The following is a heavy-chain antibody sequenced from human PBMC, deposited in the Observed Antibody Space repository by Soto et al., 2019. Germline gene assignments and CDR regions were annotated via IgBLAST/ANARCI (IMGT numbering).Heavy chain of an antibody. J-gene: IGHJ3*02. V-gene: IGHV5-51*01. CDR1: GYSFTSYW. CDR3: GRRHYDILTAPKAAFDT. Sequence: LGESLKISCKGSGYSFTSYWIGWVRQMPGKGLEWMGIIYPGDSDTRYSPSFQGQVTISADKSISTAYLQWSSLKASDTAMYYCGRRHYDILTAPKAAFDTWGKGKMVTVSS. CDR2: IYPGDSDT. D-gene: IGHD3-9*01.